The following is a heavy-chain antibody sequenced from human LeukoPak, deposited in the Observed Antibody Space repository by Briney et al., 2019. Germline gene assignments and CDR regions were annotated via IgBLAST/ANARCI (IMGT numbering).Heavy chain of an antibody. V-gene: IGHV3-21*01. Sequence: GGSLRLSCAASGFTFSGYSMNWVRLSPEKGLDWVSSISDTSRYIYYADSVKGRFIISRDNGKNSLYLQMDSLRADDTAVYYCARGSVGYWFDPWGQGTLVTVSS. CDR2: ISDTSRYI. D-gene: IGHD5/OR15-5a*01. CDR3: ARGSVGYWFDP. CDR1: GFTFSGYS. J-gene: IGHJ5*02.